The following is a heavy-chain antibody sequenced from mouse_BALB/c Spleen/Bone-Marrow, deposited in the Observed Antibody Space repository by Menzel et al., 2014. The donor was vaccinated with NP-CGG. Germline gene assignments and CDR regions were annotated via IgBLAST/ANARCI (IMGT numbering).Heavy chain of an antibody. CDR2: IYPGVGDT. CDR3: ARRGYYCGSSYVDY. J-gene: IGHJ2*01. Sequence: QVQLKQSGAELVRPGSSVKISCKASGYAFSSYWMNWVKRRPGQGLEWIGQIYPGVGDTNYNGKFKGKATLTADKSSSTAYMQLSSLTSEDSAVYFCARRGYYCGSSYVDYWGQGTTLTVSS. D-gene: IGHD1-1*01. CDR1: GYAFSSYW. V-gene: IGHV1-80*01.